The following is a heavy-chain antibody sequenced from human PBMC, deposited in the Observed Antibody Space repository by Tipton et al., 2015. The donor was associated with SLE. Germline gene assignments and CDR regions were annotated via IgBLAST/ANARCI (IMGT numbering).Heavy chain of an antibody. CDR1: GGSISSHY. CDR2: IYYSGST. D-gene: IGHD4-17*01. Sequence: LRLSCTVSGGSISSHYWSWIRQPPGKGLEWIGYIYYSGSTNYNPSLKSRVTISVDTSKNQFSLKLNSVTAADTAVYYCAGIGGKATVSPFYYYGMDVWGQGTTVTVSS. CDR3: AGIGGKATVSPFYYYGMDV. V-gene: IGHV4-59*11. J-gene: IGHJ6*02.